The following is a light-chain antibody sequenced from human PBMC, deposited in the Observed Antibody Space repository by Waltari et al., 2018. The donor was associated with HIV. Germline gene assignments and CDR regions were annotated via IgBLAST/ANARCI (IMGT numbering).Light chain of an antibody. Sequence: QPVLTQPPSASASLGASVTLTCTLSRGHSNYQVDWYRQRPGKGPRFVMRVGTGGIVGSKGDGIPDRFSVLGSGLNRFLTIKNIQEEDEADYHCGADHGSGSNFNWVFGGGTKLTVL. V-gene: IGLV9-49*01. CDR1: RGHSNYQ. CDR2: VGTGGIVG. CDR3: GADHGSGSNFNWV. J-gene: IGLJ3*02.